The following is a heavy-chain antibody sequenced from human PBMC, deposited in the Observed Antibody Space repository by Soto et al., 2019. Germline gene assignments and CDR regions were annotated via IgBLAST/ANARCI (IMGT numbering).Heavy chain of an antibody. D-gene: IGHD2-15*01. CDR3: ARDEGIFDF. Sequence: EVQLVESGGGLVQPGGSLRLSCAAYGFTFSSYDMNCVRQAPGKGLEWVSYISSSSSSISYADSVKGRYTISRDNAKNSLYLQMNSLRDKVSAVYYCARDEGIFDFCGQRTLVTVSS. CDR1: GFTFSSYD. J-gene: IGHJ4*02. CDR2: ISSSSSSI. V-gene: IGHV3-48*02.